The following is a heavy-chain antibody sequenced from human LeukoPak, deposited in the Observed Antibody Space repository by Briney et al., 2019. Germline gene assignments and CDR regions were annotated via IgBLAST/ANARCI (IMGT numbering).Heavy chain of an antibody. CDR2: IHYSGGT. V-gene: IGHV4-59*01. CDR3: ARVSRWAEAIDY. CDR1: GGSITSYY. Sequence: SETLSLTCTVSGGSITSYYWNWIRQPPGKGLEWIGYIHYSGGTNYHPSVNSRVTMSVDTSKHQFSLRLTSVTAADTAVYYCARVSRWAEAIDYWGQGTLVTVSS. D-gene: IGHD1-26*01. J-gene: IGHJ4*02.